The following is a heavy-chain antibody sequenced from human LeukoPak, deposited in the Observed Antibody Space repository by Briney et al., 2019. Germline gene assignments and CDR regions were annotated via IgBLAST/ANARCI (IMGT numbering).Heavy chain of an antibody. CDR3: ARDLWGYSAYSD. CDR2: ISSSSSYI. V-gene: IGHV3-21*01. D-gene: IGHD5-12*01. CDR1: GFTFSSYT. J-gene: IGHJ4*02. Sequence: GSLRLSCAASGFTFSSYTMNWGRQAPGKGLEWVSSISSSSSYIYYADSMKGRFTISRDNAKNSLDLQMNSLRAEDTAVYYCARDLWGYSAYSDWGQGTLVTVSS.